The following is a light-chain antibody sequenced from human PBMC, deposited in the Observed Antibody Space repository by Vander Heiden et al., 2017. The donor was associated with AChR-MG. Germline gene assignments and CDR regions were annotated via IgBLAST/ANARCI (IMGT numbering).Light chain of an antibody. CDR2: KDD. CDR1: RLGDKY. V-gene: IGLV3-1*01. J-gene: IGLJ1*01. CDR3: QAWHDLAFV. Sequence: SYALRQPPSVSVSPGQTANITCSGDRLGDKYVSWFQQKPGQSPVLAMFKDDKRPSGIPQRFTASNSGNTATLTITGAQPADEADYYCQAWHDLAFVFGPGTRITVL.